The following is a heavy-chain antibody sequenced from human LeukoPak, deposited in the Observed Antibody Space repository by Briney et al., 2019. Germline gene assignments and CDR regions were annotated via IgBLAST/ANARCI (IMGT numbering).Heavy chain of an antibody. V-gene: IGHV4-59*01. CDR2: IYYSGGTGDT. CDR3: ARIGAPYYFSS. CDR1: GGPISDYY. Sequence: SETLSLTCSVSGGPISDYYWSWIRQSPPGGLEWIGFIYYSGGTGDTNYNPSLNIGVTISVDASKNQFSLKLNSVTAADTAVYYCARIGAPYYFSSWGQGIRVTVSS. J-gene: IGHJ5*02. D-gene: IGHD3-10*01.